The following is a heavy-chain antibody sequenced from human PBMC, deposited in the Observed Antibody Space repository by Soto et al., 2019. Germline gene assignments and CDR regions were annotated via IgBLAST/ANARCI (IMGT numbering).Heavy chain of an antibody. D-gene: IGHD3-22*01. V-gene: IGHV1-18*01. CDR1: GYTFTNYG. J-gene: IGHJ4*02. CDR2: ISAYNGNT. Sequence: QVQLVQSGAEVKKPGASVKVSCKASGYTFTNYGITWVRQAPGQGLEWMGWISAYNGNTNYAQKLQGRVTMTSDTSTSTAYMELRSLRSDDTAVYYCARASTPYYYDTSGYDVWGQGTLVSVSS. CDR3: ARASTPYYYDTSGYDV.